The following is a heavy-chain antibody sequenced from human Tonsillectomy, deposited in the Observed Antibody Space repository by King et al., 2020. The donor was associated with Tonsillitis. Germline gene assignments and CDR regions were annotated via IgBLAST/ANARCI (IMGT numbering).Heavy chain of an antibody. CDR1: GFTFSSYG. D-gene: IGHD3-10*01. CDR3: AKDRGDCYPYGSAFDI. CDR2: ISYDGSNK. V-gene: IGHV3-30*18. Sequence: VQLVESGGGVVQPGRSLRLSCAASGFTFSSYGMHWVRQAPGKGLEWVAVISYDGSNKYYADSVKGRFTISRDNSKNTLYLQMNSLRAEDTAVYYCAKDRGDCYPYGSAFDIWGQGTMVTVSS. J-gene: IGHJ3*02.